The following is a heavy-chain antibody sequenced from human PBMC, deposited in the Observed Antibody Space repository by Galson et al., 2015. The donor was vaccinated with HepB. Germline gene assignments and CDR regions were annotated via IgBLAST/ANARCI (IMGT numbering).Heavy chain of an antibody. J-gene: IGHJ4*02. CDR2: IYSGGST. CDR1: GFTVSSNY. CDR3: AGAYYYDSSGYYGLDY. V-gene: IGHV3-53*01. Sequence: SLRLSCAASGFTVSSNYMSWVRQAPGKGLEWVSVIYSGGSTYYADSVKGRFTISRDNSKNTLYLQMNSLRAEDTAVYYCAGAYYYDSSGYYGLDYWGQGTLVTVSS. D-gene: IGHD3-22*01.